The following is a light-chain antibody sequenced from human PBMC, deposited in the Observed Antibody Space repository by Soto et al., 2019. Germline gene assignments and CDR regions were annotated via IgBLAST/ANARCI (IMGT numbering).Light chain of an antibody. J-gene: IGKJ1*01. CDR2: WAS. V-gene: IGKV4-1*01. Sequence: DIVMTQSPDSLAVSLGERATINCRSSQSVLYSSSNKNSLAWYQQKPGQPPKLLIYWASTRESGVPDRFSGSGAGTDFTLPISSLQAEDVAVYYCQQYCSSPWTFGQGTKVEFK. CDR1: QSVLYSSSNKNS. CDR3: QQYCSSPWT.